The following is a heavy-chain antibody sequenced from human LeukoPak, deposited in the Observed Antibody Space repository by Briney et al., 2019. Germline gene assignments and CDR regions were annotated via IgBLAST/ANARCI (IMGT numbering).Heavy chain of an antibody. D-gene: IGHD3-9*01. CDR1: GFTVSSDS. J-gene: IGHJ6*03. CDR2: IYSGGST. Sequence: GGSLRLSCTVSGFTVSSDSMSRVRQAPGKGLEWVSFIYSGGSTHYSDSVKGRFTISRDNSKNTLYLQMNSLRAEDTAVYYCAKQGRDWLRDYYYYMDVWGKGTTVTISS. V-gene: IGHV3-53*01. CDR3: AKQGRDWLRDYYYYMDV.